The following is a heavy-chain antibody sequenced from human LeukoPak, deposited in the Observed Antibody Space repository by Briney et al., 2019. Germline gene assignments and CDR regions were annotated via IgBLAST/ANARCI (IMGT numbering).Heavy chain of an antibody. J-gene: IGHJ4*02. CDR3: ASSAAILIGYYFDY. D-gene: IGHD2-2*01. V-gene: IGHV3-23*01. CDR2: ISGSGGST. Sequence: GGSLRLSCAASGCTFSSYAMSWVRRAPGKGLEWVSAISGSGGSTYYADSVKGRFTISRDNSKNTLYLQMNSLRAEDTAVYYCASSAAILIGYYFDYWGQGTLVTVSS. CDR1: GCTFSSYA.